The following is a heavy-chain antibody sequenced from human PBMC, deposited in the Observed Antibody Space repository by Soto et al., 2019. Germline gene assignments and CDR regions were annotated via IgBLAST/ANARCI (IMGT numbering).Heavy chain of an antibody. J-gene: IGHJ5*02. CDR3: ASGVTDAIRGNWFDT. CDR2: INHSGST. Sequence: SETLSLTCAVYGGSFSGYYWSWIRQPPGKGLEWIGEINHSGSTNYNPSLKSRVTISVDTSKNQFSLKLSSVTAADTAVYYCASGVTDAIRGNWFDTWGQGTLVTVSS. V-gene: IGHV4-34*01. CDR1: GGSFSGYY. D-gene: IGHD2-2*01.